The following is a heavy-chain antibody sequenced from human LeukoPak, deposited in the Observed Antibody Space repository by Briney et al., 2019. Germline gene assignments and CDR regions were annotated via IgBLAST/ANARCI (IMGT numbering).Heavy chain of an antibody. D-gene: IGHD2-15*01. CDR2: ISSNGGST. J-gene: IGHJ4*02. CDR3: ARDGGYCSGGSCPAYNFDY. Sequence: GGSLRLSCAASGFTFSSYAMHWVRQAPGKGLEYVSAISSNGGSTYYANSVKGRFTISRDNSKNTLYLQMGSLRAEDMAVYYCARDGGYCSGGSCPAYNFDYWGQGTLVTVSS. V-gene: IGHV3-64*01. CDR1: GFTFSSYA.